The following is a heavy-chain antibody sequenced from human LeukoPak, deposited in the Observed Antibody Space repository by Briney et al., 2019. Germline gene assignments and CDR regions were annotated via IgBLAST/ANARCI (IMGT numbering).Heavy chain of an antibody. V-gene: IGHV1-2*02. CDR1: GYTFTGYD. CDR3: AVYSGYDSHAFDI. J-gene: IGHJ3*02. Sequence: GSVKVSCKASGYTFTGYDMHWGRQAPGQGLEWMGWINPNSGGTNYAQKFQGRVTSTSDTSTSKANIEPSRLRSDDTAAYYCAVYSGYDSHAFDIWGQGTMVTVSS. CDR2: INPNSGGT. D-gene: IGHD5-12*01.